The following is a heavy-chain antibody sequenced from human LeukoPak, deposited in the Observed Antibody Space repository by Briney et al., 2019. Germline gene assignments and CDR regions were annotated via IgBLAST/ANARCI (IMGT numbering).Heavy chain of an antibody. J-gene: IGHJ4*02. V-gene: IGHV3-21*01. CDR3: ARDRHKYNYDSGGYPPY. D-gene: IGHD3-22*01. Sequence: GGSLRLSCEASGFTFSSYNMNWVRQAPGKRLEWVSSITSSSSYVFYADSVKGRFTSSRDNAKNSLYLQMNTLRAEDTAVYYCARDRHKYNYDSGGYPPYWGQGTLVTVSS. CDR1: GFTFSSYN. CDR2: ITSSSSYV.